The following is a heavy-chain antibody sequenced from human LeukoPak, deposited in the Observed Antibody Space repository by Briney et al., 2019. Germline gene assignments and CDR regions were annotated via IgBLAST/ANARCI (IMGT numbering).Heavy chain of an antibody. J-gene: IGHJ3*02. D-gene: IGHD6-13*01. CDR2: IYYSGTT. Sequence: SETLSLTCTVSDGSIRNYYWNWIRQSPGKGLEWIGYIYYSGTTNYNPSLKSRVTISIDTSKSQFSLNLSSVTAADTAVYYCATSNSSSWYQAFDIWGQGTMVTVSS. CDR1: DGSIRNYY. V-gene: IGHV4-59*01. CDR3: ATSNSSSWYQAFDI.